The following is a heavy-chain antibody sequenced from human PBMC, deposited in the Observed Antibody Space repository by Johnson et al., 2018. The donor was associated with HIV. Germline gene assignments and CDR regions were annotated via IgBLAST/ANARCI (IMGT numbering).Heavy chain of an antibody. CDR1: GFTVSSNY. CDR2: ISSGGST. D-gene: IGHD6-13*01. Sequence: MQLVESGGGLVQPGGSLRLSCAASGFTVSSNYMSWVRQAPGKGLEWVSVISSGGSTYYADSVKGRFTISRDNSKNTLYLHMNSLRAEDTAVYYCAKVSSWYFLRAFDIWGQGTMVTVSS. J-gene: IGHJ3*02. V-gene: IGHV3-66*01. CDR3: AKVSSWYFLRAFDI.